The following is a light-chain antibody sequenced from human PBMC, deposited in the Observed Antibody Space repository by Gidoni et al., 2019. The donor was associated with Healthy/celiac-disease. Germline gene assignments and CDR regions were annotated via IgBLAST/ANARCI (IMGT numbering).Light chain of an antibody. CDR3: QQDGSSSLT. V-gene: IGKV3-20*01. CDR2: GAS. CDR1: QSVRSSY. J-gene: IGKJ4*01. Sequence: EPVLPQYAGTLSLSPGESTTLSCRARQSVRSSYLAWYQQKPGQAPRLLIYGASSWATGIPDRFSGSGSGTDFTLTISRLEPEDFAVYYCQQDGSSSLTFGGGTKVEIK.